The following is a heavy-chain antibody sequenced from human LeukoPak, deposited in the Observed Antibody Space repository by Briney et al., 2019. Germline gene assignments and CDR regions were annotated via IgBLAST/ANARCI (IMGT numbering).Heavy chain of an antibody. V-gene: IGHV4-34*01. CDR3: ARGCRTDSSSCSYYFDY. J-gene: IGHJ4*02. D-gene: IGHD6-13*01. CDR2: INHSGST. CDR1: GGSFSGYY. Sequence: PSETLSLTCAVYGGSFSGYYWSWIRQPPGKGLEWIGEINHSGSTNYNPSLKSRVTISVDTSKNQFSLKLSSVTAADTAVYYCARGCRTDSSSCSYYFDYWGQGTLVTVSS.